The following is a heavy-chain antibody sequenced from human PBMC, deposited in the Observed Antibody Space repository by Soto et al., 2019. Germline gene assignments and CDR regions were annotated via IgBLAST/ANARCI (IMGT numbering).Heavy chain of an antibody. CDR2: IYYTGST. V-gene: IGHV4-39*01. CDR1: GGSITSGTSY. J-gene: IGHJ4*02. D-gene: IGHD4-17*01. CDR3: ARLVSPTVTTFDY. Sequence: NPSETLSLTCAVSGGSITSGTSYWGWIRQPPGKGLEWIGSIYYTGSTYNNPSLESRVTIFVDTSKNQFSLNLISVTAADTAVYYCARLVSPTVTTFDYWGQGTLVTVSS.